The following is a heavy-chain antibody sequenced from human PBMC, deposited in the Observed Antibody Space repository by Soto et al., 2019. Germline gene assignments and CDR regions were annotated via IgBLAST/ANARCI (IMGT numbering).Heavy chain of an antibody. Sequence: SETLSLTCTVSGGSISSYYWSWIRQPPGKGLEWIGYIYYSGSTNYNPSLKSRVTISVDTSKNQFSLKLSSVTAADTAVYYCVRLWFGELLIDYWGQGTLVTVSS. CDR3: VRLWFGELLIDY. D-gene: IGHD3-10*01. J-gene: IGHJ4*02. CDR1: GGSISSYY. V-gene: IGHV4-59*08. CDR2: IYYSGST.